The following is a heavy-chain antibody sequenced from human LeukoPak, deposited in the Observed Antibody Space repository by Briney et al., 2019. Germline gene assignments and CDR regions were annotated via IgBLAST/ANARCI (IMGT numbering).Heavy chain of an antibody. CDR1: GGSFSGYY. V-gene: IGHV4-34*01. D-gene: IGHD2-2*01. J-gene: IGHJ5*02. CDR2: INHSGST. CDR3: ARQEESCSSTSCYGDWFDP. Sequence: PSETLSLTCAVYGGSFSGYYWSWIRQPPGKGLEWIGEINHSGSTNYNPSLKSRVTISVDTSRNQFSLKLSSVTAADTAVYYCARQEESCSSTSCYGDWFDPWGQGTLVTVSS.